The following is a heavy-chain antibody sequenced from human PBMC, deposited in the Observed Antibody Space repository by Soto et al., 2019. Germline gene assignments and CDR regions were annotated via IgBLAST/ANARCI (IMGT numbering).Heavy chain of an antibody. CDR1: GGTFSSYT. V-gene: IGHV1-69*02. D-gene: IGHD5-18*01. CDR2: IIPILGIA. J-gene: IGHJ6*03. CDR3: ARASGYSYGYGAASYYYYYIDV. Sequence: SVKVSCKASGGTFSSYTISWVRQAPGQGLEWMGRIIPILGIANYAQKFQGRVTITADKSTSTAYMELSSLRSEDTAVYYCARASGYSYGYGAASYYYYYIDVWGKGTTVTVS.